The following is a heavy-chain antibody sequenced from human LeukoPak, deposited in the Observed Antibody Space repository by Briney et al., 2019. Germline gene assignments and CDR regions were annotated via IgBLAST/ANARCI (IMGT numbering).Heavy chain of an antibody. CDR2: INHIGST. V-gene: IGHV4-34*01. CDR3: ASYCSSTSCYDMDV. CDR1: GGSFSGYY. Sequence: SETLSLTCAVYGGSFSGYYWSWIRQPPGKGLEWIGEINHIGSTNYNPSLKSRVTISVDTSKNQFSLKLSSVTAADTAVYYCASYCSSTSCYDMDVWGKGTTVTVSS. J-gene: IGHJ6*03. D-gene: IGHD2-2*01.